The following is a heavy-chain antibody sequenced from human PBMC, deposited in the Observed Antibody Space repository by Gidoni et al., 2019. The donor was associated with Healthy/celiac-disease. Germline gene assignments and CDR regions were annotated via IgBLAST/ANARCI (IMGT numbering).Heavy chain of an antibody. Sequence: QVTLKESGPVLVKPTETLTLTCTVSGFSLSNARMGVSWIRQPPGKALEWLAHIFSNDEKSYSTSLKSRLTISKDTSKSQVVLTMTNMDPVDTATYYCARIQGGSWYYDFWSGSNWFDPWGQGTLVTVSS. CDR2: IFSNDEK. J-gene: IGHJ5*02. CDR1: GFSLSNARMG. CDR3: ARIQGGSWYYDFWSGSNWFDP. V-gene: IGHV2-26*01. D-gene: IGHD3-3*01.